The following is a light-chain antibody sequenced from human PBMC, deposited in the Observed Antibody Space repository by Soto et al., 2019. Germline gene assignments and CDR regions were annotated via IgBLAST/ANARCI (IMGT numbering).Light chain of an antibody. CDR1: QSISSY. CDR3: QQSYSTPQIT. CDR2: AAS. V-gene: IGKV1-39*01. J-gene: IGKJ5*01. Sequence: DIQITQSPSSLSASVGDRVTVTCRSSQSISSYLNWYQQKPGKAPKLLIDAASSLQSGVPSRFSGSGSGTDFTLTISSLQPEDFATYYCQQSYSTPQITYGQPTRLEIK.